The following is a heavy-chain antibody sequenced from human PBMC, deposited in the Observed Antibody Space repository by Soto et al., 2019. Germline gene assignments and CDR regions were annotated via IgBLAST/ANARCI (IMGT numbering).Heavy chain of an antibody. Sequence: PGGSLRLSCAASGFTFSSYAMSWVRQTPGKGLEWVSTLSGSGGTTYYADSVKGQFTISRDNSKSTLYLQMNSLRAEDTALYYCAKDRGFSYGYGFDYWGKGTLVTVSS. D-gene: IGHD5-18*01. CDR3: AKDRGFSYGYGFDY. CDR1: GFTFSSYA. J-gene: IGHJ4*02. CDR2: LSGSGGTT. V-gene: IGHV3-23*01.